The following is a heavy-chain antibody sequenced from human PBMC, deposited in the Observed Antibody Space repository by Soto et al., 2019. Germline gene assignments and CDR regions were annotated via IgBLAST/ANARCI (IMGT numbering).Heavy chain of an antibody. V-gene: IGHV4-31*03. J-gene: IGHJ4*02. CDR3: ARWVEVSLDYFDS. CDR1: GAYMRNDYYY. D-gene: IGHD2-15*01. CDR2: MHHSGRT. Sequence: SETLSLTCTVSGAYMRNDYYYWSWVRQNPGKDLEWIGHMHHSGRTHYNPSLKSRVAISVDTSKNQFSLYLNSVTAADTAVYYCARWVEVSLDYFDSWGQGTPVTGSS.